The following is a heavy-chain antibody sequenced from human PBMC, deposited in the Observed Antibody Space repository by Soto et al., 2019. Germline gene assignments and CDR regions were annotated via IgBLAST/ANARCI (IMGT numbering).Heavy chain of an antibody. CDR3: GGGHSDLYYYYGLDF. Sequence: QVQLVESGGDVVQPGRSLRLSCAGSGTTFGIYAMHWVRQAPGKGLEWVAVISYDGSLEFYADSVKGRFTISRDNSNNMLYLQMNSLKPEDAAVYFCGGGHSDLYYYYGLDFWGQGTTVTVSS. CDR1: GTTFGIYA. V-gene: IGHV3-30*03. J-gene: IGHJ6*02. CDR2: ISYDGSLE. D-gene: IGHD2-21*01.